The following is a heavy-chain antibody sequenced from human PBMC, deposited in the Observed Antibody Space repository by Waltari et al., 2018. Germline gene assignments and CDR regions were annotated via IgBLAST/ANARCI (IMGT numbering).Heavy chain of an antibody. CDR1: GYTLSDNA. CDR3: ARHSGSSLGDVHDI. J-gene: IGHJ6*02. CDR2: INTRSANP. D-gene: IGHD6-6*01. V-gene: IGHV7-4-1*02. Sequence: QVQLVQSGSELKNPGASVKVSCKASGYTLSDNALHWVRQAPGQGLEWMGWINTRSANPTYAQCCRGRGLFVFSVDTSVSTGYLQINSLKSEDTAEYVCARHSGSSLGDVHDIWGQGTTVTVSS.